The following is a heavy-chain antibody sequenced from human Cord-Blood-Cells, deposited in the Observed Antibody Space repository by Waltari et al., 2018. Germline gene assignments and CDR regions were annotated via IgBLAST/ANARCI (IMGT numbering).Heavy chain of an antibody. V-gene: IGHV1-69*06. Sequence: QVQLVQSGAEVKKPGSSVKVSCKASGGTFSSYAISWVRPAPGQGLEWMGGIIPIFGTANYAQKFQGRVTITADKSTSTAYMELSSLRSEDTAVYYCARDVAAAGKHNWFDPWGQGTLVTVSS. CDR2: IIPIFGTA. D-gene: IGHD6-13*01. CDR1: GGTFSSYA. J-gene: IGHJ5*02. CDR3: ARDVAAAGKHNWFDP.